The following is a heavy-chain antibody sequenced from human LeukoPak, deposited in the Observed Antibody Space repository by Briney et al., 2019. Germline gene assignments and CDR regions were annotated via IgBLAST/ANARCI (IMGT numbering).Heavy chain of an antibody. CDR3: VKRSITMVRGVTYYYGMDV. Sequence: GRSLRLSCAASGFTFSSYGMHWVRQAPGKGLEWVSAISGSGGSTYYADSVKGRFTISRDNSKNTLYLQMNSLRAEDTAVYYCVKRSITMVRGVTYYYGMDVWGKGTTVTVSS. D-gene: IGHD3-10*01. CDR1: GFTFSSYG. J-gene: IGHJ6*04. CDR2: ISGSGGST. V-gene: IGHV3-23*01.